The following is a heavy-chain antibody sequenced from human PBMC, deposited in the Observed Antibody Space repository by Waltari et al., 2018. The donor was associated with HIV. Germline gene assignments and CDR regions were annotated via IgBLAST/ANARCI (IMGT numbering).Heavy chain of an antibody. CDR2: IGGSGTKT. CDR3: AKTKGYDYGFYFDS. V-gene: IGHV3-23*01. J-gene: IGHJ4*02. CDR1: GFDFHIFA. D-gene: IGHD5-18*01. Sequence: EVQLSDSGGGLVQPGGSLKLPCVASGFDFHIFAMNWVRQAPGKGLEWVSGIGGSGTKTFYADSVKGRFTISRDSSKNTLYLQMNSLRAEDTAVYYCAKTKGYDYGFYFDSWGQGTLVSVSS.